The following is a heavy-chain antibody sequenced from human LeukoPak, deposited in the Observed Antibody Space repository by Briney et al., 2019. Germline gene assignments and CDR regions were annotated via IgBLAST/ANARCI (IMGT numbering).Heavy chain of an antibody. D-gene: IGHD2-2*01. Sequence: SETLSLTCTVSGGSIGSYYWSWIRQPPGKGLEWIGYIYYSGSTNYNPSLKSRVTISIDTSKNQFSLKLSSVTAADTAVYYCARDHCSSTSCPNWFDPWGQGTLVTVSS. CDR2: IYYSGST. V-gene: IGHV4-59*12. CDR1: GGSIGSYY. J-gene: IGHJ5*02. CDR3: ARDHCSSTSCPNWFDP.